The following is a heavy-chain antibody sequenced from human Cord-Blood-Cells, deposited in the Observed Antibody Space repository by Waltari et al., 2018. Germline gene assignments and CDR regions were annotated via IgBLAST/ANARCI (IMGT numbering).Heavy chain of an antibody. CDR3: ARGVRGSYSSSFRYQH. V-gene: IGHV1-8*01. J-gene: IGHJ1*01. Sequence: QVQLVQSGAEVKKPGASVKVSCKASGYTFTSYDINWVRQATGQGLEWMGWINPNRGNTGYAQKFQGRVTMTRNTSISTAYMELSSLRSEDTAVYYCARGVRGSYSSSFRYQHWGQGTLVTVSS. CDR2: INPNRGNT. CDR1: GYTFTSYD. D-gene: IGHD6-13*01.